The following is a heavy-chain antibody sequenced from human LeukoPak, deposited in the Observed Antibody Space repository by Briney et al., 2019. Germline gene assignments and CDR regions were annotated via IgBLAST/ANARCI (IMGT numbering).Heavy chain of an antibody. J-gene: IGHJ6*02. CDR2: ISADGKA. CDR1: GMNFVRYA. Sequence: PGGSLRLSCAASGMNFVRYAMHWVRQRPGKGLEWVGVISADGKADHADAVKGRFTVSRDDSKDSLSLQMSSLRDEDTALYYCATWAFYHDLDVWGQGTTVIVSS. CDR3: ATWAFYHDLDV. V-gene: IGHV3-43*02. D-gene: IGHD1-26*01.